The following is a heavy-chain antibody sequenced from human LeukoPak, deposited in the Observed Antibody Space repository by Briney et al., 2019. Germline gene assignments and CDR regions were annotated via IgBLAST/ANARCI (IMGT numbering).Heavy chain of an antibody. J-gene: IGHJ4*02. CDR2: IWCDGSNK. CDR1: GFTFSSYG. CDR3: AKDLNFGMAGWVFDY. D-gene: IGHD1-14*01. Sequence: PGGSLRLSSAASGFTFSSYGMHWVRQAPGKGLEWVAVIWCDGSNKYYADSVKGRFTISRDNSKNTLYLQMNSLRAEDTAVYYCAKDLNFGMAGWVFDYWGQGTLVTISS. V-gene: IGHV3-33*06.